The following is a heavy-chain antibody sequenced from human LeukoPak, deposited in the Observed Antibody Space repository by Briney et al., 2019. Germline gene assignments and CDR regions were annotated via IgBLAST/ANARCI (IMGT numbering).Heavy chain of an antibody. CDR3: ARGGSYGDY. D-gene: IGHD3-16*01. CDR1: GFTFTRYW. J-gene: IGHJ4*02. V-gene: IGHV3-74*01. Sequence: GGSLRLSCAASGFTFTRYWMHWVRQVTGKGLVWVSRVNPDGSSVTYGDSVKGRFTSSRDNAKNTLYLQMHSLRAEDMAVYYCARGGSYGDYWGQGILVTVSS. CDR2: VNPDGSSV.